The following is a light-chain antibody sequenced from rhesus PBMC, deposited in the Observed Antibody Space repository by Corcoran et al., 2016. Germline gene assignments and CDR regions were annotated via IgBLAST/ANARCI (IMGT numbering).Light chain of an antibody. Sequence: DIQMTQSPSSLSASVGDTVTITCRASQDIRSYLTWFQQTPGKAPRPLLYGATALQTGGPSRFSGSGSGTDFTLTISSLQPEDLATYYCQQFKDYPLTFGGGTKVEIK. J-gene: IGKJ4*01. CDR1: QDIRSY. V-gene: IGKV1-28*02. CDR3: QQFKDYPLT. CDR2: GAT.